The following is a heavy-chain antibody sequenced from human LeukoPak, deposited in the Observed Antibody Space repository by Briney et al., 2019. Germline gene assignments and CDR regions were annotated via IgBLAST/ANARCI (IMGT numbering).Heavy chain of an antibody. J-gene: IGHJ4*02. V-gene: IGHV4-4*07. CDR3: ARKSLRQNYFDY. Sequence: SETLSLTCTVSGDSISNFYWTWIRQPAEKGLEWIGRIHTSETTNYNPSLKSRVTMSVDTSKNQFSLKLNSVTAADTAVYHCARKSLRQNYFDYWGQGILVTVSS. D-gene: IGHD5/OR15-5a*01. CDR1: GDSISNFY. CDR2: IHTSETT.